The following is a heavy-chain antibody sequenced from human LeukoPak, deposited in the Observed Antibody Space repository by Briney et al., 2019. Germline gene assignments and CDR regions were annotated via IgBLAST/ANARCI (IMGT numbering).Heavy chain of an antibody. J-gene: IGHJ4*02. CDR3: AKGSSGWYPFDY. V-gene: IGHV3-21*01. Sequence: PGGSLRLSCAASGFTFSSYTMNWVRQAPGKGLEWVSSISSSSSYIYYADSVKGRFTISRDNAKNSLYLQMNSLRAEDTAVYYCAKGSSGWYPFDYWGQGTLVTVSP. D-gene: IGHD6-19*01. CDR2: ISSSSSYI. CDR1: GFTFSSYT.